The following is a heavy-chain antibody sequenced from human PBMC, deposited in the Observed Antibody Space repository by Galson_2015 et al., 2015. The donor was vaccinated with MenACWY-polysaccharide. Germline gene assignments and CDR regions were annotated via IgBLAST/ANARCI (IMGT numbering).Heavy chain of an antibody. Sequence: SLRLSCAASGFTVSSNYMSWVHQAPGKGLEWVSVIYSGGSTYYADSVKGRFTISRDNSKNTLYLQMNSLRAEDTAVYYCARDRGSSHQGLDYWGQGTLVTVSS. CDR1: GFTVSSNY. V-gene: IGHV3-66*02. CDR3: ARDRGSSHQGLDY. D-gene: IGHD6-6*01. J-gene: IGHJ4*02. CDR2: IYSGGST.